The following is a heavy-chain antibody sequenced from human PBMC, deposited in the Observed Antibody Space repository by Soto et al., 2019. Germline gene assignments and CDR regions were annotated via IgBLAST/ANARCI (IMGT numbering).Heavy chain of an antibody. Sequence: ASVKVSCKASGYTFTSYDINWVRQATGQGLEWMGWMNPNSGNTGYAQKFQGRVTMTRNTSISTAYMELSSLRSEDTAVYYCARGQYGDYYYYYYMDVWGKGTTVTGSS. CDR1: GYTFTSYD. V-gene: IGHV1-8*01. CDR2: MNPNSGNT. D-gene: IGHD4-17*01. J-gene: IGHJ6*03. CDR3: ARGQYGDYYYYYYMDV.